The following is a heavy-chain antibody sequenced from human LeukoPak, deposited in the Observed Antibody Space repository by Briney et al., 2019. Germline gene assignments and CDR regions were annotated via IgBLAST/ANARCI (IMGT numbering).Heavy chain of an antibody. CDR1: GYSFTVYY. CDR2: FNTNSGGT. J-gene: IGHJ3*02. V-gene: IGHV1-2*02. D-gene: IGHD6-6*01. CDR3: ARESSSSSNAFDI. Sequence: AASVKVSCKASGYSFTVYYLHLVRLAPGQGHELVGLFNTNSGGTNYAKKFQGRVTMTRDTSTSTAYMELSRLRSADTAVYYCARESSSSSNAFDIWGQGTMVTVSS.